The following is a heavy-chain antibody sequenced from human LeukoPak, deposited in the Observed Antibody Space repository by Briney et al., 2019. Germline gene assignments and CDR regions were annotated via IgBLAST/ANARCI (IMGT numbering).Heavy chain of an antibody. J-gene: IGHJ6*03. D-gene: IGHD2-8*01. CDR3: ARAPGYCTNGVCSPYYYYYMDV. CDR2: FYYSGST. Sequence: SETLSLTCAVSGYSISSGYYWGWIRQPPGKGLEWIGYFYYSGSTYYNPSLKSRVTISVDTSKNQFSLKLSSVTAADTAVYYCARAPGYCTNGVCSPYYYYYMDVWGKGTTVTVSS. CDR1: GYSISSGYY. V-gene: IGHV4-38-2*01.